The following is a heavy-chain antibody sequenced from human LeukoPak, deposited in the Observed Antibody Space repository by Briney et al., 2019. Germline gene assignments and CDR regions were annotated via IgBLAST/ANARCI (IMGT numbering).Heavy chain of an antibody. Sequence: PSETLSLTCTVSGGSISSSSYYWGWIRQPPGKGLEWIGSIYYSGSTYYNPSLKSRVTISVDTSKNQFSLKLSSVTAAVTAVYYCAREAGSFGESQSDYWGQGTLVTVSS. J-gene: IGHJ4*02. V-gene: IGHV4-39*07. CDR3: AREAGSFGESQSDY. D-gene: IGHD3-10*01. CDR1: GGSISSSSYY. CDR2: IYYSGST.